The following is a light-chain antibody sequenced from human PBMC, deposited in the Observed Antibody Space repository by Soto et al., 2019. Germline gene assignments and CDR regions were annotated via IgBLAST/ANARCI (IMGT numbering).Light chain of an antibody. CDR1: SXDVGSYNL. CDR2: EVS. Sequence: QSALTQPASVSGSPGQSXTXSCTXTSXDVGSYNLVSWYQQHPGKAPKLMIYEVSKRPSGVSNRFSGSKSGNTASLTISGLQAEDEADYYCCSYAGSSTWVFGGGTKVTVL. J-gene: IGLJ3*02. V-gene: IGLV2-23*02. CDR3: CSYAGSSTWV.